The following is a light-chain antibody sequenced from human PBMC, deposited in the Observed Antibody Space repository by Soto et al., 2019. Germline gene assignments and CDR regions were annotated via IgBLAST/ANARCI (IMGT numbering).Light chain of an antibody. CDR2: SAS. J-gene: IGKJ4*01. CDR1: QTISRY. Sequence: DIHMTQSPSSLSASVGDRVTITCRASQTISRYLNWYQQRPGKAPNLLIYSASSLQSGVPSRFSGSESGKDFTLTISSLQPKDCANKNFKKGIGFPANLGGGTK. V-gene: IGKV1-39*01. CDR3: KKGIGFPAN.